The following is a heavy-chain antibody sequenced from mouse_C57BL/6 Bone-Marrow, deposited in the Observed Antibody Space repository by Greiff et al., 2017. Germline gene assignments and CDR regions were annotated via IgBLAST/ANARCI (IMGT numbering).Heavy chain of an antibody. CDR1: GYTFTSYW. Sequence: VQLQQSGAELANPGASVKLSCKASGYTFTSYWMHWVKQRPGQGLEWIGYINPSSGYTKYNQKFKDKVTLTADKSSSTAYMQLSSLTYEDSAVYYCARGVRAWFAYWGQGTLVTVSA. CDR3: ARGVRAWFAY. J-gene: IGHJ3*01. CDR2: INPSSGYT. V-gene: IGHV1-7*01.